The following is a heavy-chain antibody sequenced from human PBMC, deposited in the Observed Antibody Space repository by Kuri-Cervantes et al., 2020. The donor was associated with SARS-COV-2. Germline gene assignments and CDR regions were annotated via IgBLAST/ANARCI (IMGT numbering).Heavy chain of an antibody. CDR2: MNPNSGNT. Sequence: ASVKVSCKASGGTFSSYAINWVRQATGQGLEWMGWMNPNSGNTGYAQKFQGRVTITRNTSISTAYMELSSLRSEDTAVYYCAREGYCSSTSYSQGGPYAFDIWGQGTMVTVSS. J-gene: IGHJ3*02. CDR3: AREGYCSSTSYSQGGPYAFDI. CDR1: GGTFSSYA. D-gene: IGHD2-2*01. V-gene: IGHV1-8*03.